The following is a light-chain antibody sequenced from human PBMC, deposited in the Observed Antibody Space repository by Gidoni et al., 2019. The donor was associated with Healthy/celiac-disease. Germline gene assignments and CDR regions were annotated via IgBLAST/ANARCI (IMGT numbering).Light chain of an antibody. V-gene: IGKV4-1*01. CDR3: QQYYSTPLYT. Sequence: DIVMTPSPESLAVSLGERATINCKSSQSVLYSSNNKNYLAWYQQKPGQPPKLLIYWASTRESVVPDRFSGSGSGTDFTLTISSLQAEDVAVYYCQQYYSTPLYTFGQGTKLEIK. J-gene: IGKJ2*01. CDR1: QSVLYSSNNKNY. CDR2: WAS.